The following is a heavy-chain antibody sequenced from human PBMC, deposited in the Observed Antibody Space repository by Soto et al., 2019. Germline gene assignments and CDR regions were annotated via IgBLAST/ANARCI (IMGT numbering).Heavy chain of an antibody. V-gene: IGHV3-33*01. Sequence: QVQLVESGGGVVQPGRSLRLSCAASGFTFSSYGMHWVRQAPGKGLEWVAVIGNDGSKKYYADSVKGRFTISRDNSKNTLYLQMNSLRAEDTAVYYCARGMATTGTEYYYYGMDVWGQGTTVTVSS. J-gene: IGHJ6*02. CDR1: GFTFSSYG. CDR2: IGNDGSKK. CDR3: ARGMATTGTEYYYYGMDV. D-gene: IGHD5-12*01.